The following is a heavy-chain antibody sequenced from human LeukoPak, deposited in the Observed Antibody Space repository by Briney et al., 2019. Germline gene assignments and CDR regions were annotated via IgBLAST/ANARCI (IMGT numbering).Heavy chain of an antibody. CDR3: ARGSPPLYYDFWNGRSYFDY. Sequence: SEALSLTCAVYGGSFSGYYWSWIRQPPGKGLEWIGEINHSGSTNYNPSLKSRVTISVDTSKNQFSLKLSSVTAADTAVYYCARGSPPLYYDFWNGRSYFDYWGQGTLVTVSS. CDR2: INHSGST. CDR1: GGSFSGYY. V-gene: IGHV4-34*01. D-gene: IGHD3-3*01. J-gene: IGHJ4*02.